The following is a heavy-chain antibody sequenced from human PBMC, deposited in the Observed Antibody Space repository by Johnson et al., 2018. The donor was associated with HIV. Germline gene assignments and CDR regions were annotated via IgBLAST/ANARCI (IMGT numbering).Heavy chain of an antibody. Sequence: VQLVESGGGLVQPVGSLRLSCAVSGFTFSRYWMSWVRQAPGKGLEWVANIKQDGSEKYYVDSVKGRFTISRDNAKNSVYLQMNSLRAEDTAVYYCARGTLAAFDIWGQGTMVTVSS. D-gene: IGHD2-2*01. CDR2: IKQDGSEK. CDR3: ARGTLAAFDI. J-gene: IGHJ3*02. V-gene: IGHV3-7*05. CDR1: GFTFSRYW.